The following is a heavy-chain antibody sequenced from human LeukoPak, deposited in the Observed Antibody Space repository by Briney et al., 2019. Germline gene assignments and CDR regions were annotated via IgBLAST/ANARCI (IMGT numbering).Heavy chain of an antibody. CDR1: GFTFSSYA. CDR2: ISGSGGST. V-gene: IGHV3-23*01. Sequence: PGGSLRLSGAASGFTFSSYAMSWVRQAPGKGLEWFSAISGSGGSTYYADSVKGRFTISRDNSKNTLYLQMNSLRAEDTAVYYCAKSLDSYDFWSGYHPFDYWGQGTLVTVSS. CDR3: AKSLDSYDFWSGYHPFDY. J-gene: IGHJ4*02. D-gene: IGHD3-3*01.